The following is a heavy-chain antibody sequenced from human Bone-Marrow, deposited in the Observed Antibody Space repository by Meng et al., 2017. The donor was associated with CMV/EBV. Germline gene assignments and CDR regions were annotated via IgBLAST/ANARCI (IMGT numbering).Heavy chain of an antibody. CDR1: SGSFSGSY. J-gene: IGHJ3*02. Sequence: SETLSLTCAVYSGSFSGSYWTWIRQSPGKGLEWVGEINHSGSTNYNPSLKSRVTISIDTSKNQFSLNLSSVTAADTAVYYCARDLATTSSGIWGQGTMVTVSS. CDR2: INHSGST. D-gene: IGHD1-26*01. V-gene: IGHV4-34*01. CDR3: ARDLATTSSGI.